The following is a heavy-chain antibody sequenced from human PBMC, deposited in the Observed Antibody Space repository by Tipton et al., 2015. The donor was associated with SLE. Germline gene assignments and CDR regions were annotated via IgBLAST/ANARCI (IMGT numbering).Heavy chain of an antibody. CDR2: INHSGST. CDR1: GGSFSGYY. Sequence: TLSLTCAVYGGSFSGYYWSWIRQPPGKGLGWIGEINHSGSTNYNPSLKSRVTISVDTSKNQFSLKLSSVTAADTAVYYCASSPGVYSSGWADYWGQGTLVTVSS. J-gene: IGHJ4*02. V-gene: IGHV4-34*01. D-gene: IGHD6-19*01. CDR3: ASSPGVYSSGWADY.